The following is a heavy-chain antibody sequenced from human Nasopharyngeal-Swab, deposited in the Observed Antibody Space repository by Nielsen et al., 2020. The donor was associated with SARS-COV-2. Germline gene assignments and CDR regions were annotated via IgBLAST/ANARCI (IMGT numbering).Heavy chain of an antibody. V-gene: IGHV1-3*01. J-gene: IGHJ4*02. CDR2: INAGTGNR. CDR3: ARSGTVGAPGLDY. Sequence: ASVKVSCKASGYTFTTYAIHWVRQAPGQRLAWMAWINAGTGNREYSQKFQGRVTISTDTSASTAYMELGGLTSEDTAVYYCARSGTVGAPGLDYWGQGTLVTVSS. CDR1: GYTFTTYA. D-gene: IGHD1-26*01.